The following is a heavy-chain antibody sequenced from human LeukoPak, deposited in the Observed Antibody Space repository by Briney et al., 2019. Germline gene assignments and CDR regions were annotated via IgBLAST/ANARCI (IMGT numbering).Heavy chain of an antibody. D-gene: IGHD5-24*01. J-gene: IGHJ3*02. CDR3: AREGPRTRDGYNYMALDI. Sequence: ASVKVSCKASGYTFTSYYMHWVRQAPGQGLEWMGIINPSGGSTSYAQKFQGRVTMTRDTSTSTVYMELSSLRSEDTAVYYCAREGPRTRDGYNYMALDIWGQGTMVTVSS. CDR2: INPSGGST. CDR1: GYTFTSYY. V-gene: IGHV1-46*01.